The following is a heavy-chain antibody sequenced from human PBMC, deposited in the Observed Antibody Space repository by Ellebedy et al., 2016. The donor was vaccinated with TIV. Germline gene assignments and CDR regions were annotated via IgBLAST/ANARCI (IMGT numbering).Heavy chain of an antibody. Sequence: ASVKVSXXASGYTFTGYYMHWVRQAPGQGLEWMGWINPNSGGTNYAQKFQGRVTMTRDTSISTAYMELSRLRSDDTAVYYCARPKYSYGYGYWGQGTLVTVSS. J-gene: IGHJ4*02. D-gene: IGHD5-18*01. CDR1: GYTFTGYY. CDR3: ARPKYSYGYGY. CDR2: INPNSGGT. V-gene: IGHV1-2*02.